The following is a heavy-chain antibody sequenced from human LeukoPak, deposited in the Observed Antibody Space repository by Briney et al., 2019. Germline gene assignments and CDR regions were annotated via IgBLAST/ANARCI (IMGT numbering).Heavy chain of an antibody. D-gene: IGHD5-18*01. CDR2: IIPIFGTA. V-gene: IGHV1-69*13. Sequence: VASVKVSCKASGGTFSSYAISWVRQAPGQGLEWMGGIIPIFGTANYAQKFQGRVTITADESTSTAYMELSSLRSEDTAVYYCARQLLGYSFRHWFDPWGQGTLVTVSS. CDR3: ARQLLGYSFRHWFDP. CDR1: GGTFSSYA. J-gene: IGHJ5*02.